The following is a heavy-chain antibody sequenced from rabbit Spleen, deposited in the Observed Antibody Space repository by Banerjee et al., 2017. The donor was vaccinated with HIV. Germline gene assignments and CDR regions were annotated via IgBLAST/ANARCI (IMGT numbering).Heavy chain of an antibody. D-gene: IGHD6-1*01. CDR1: GFDLSGYG. J-gene: IGHJ4*01. V-gene: IGHV1S47*01. CDR3: ARNGGMLDYTL. CDR2: IDPVFGNT. Sequence: QEQVVESGGGLVQPGGSLKLSCKASGFDLSGYGVTWVRQAPGKGLEWIGYIDPVFGNTYYASWVNGRFTISSDNAQNTVDLQMNSLTVADTATYFCARNGGMLDYTLWGQGTLVTVS.